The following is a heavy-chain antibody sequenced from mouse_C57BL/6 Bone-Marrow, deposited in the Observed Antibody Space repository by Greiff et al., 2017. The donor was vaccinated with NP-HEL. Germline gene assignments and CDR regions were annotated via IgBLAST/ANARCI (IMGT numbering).Heavy chain of an antibody. CDR3: AKDWDPFAY. CDR2: ISSGGSYT. CDR1: GFTFSSYG. J-gene: IGHJ3*01. D-gene: IGHD4-1*01. Sequence: DVKLVESGGDLVKPGGSLKLSCAASGFTFSSYGMSWVRQTPDKRLEWVATISSGGSYTTYPHNVKGRFTISRDNAKNTLYLQMSSLKSEDNAMYYCAKDWDPFAYWGQGTRVTVSA. V-gene: IGHV5-6*02.